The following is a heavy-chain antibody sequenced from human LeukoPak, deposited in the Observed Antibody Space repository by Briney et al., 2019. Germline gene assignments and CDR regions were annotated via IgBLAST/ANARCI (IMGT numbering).Heavy chain of an antibody. CDR1: GFTFSSYA. CDR3: ARGSYSSSASFDY. J-gene: IGHJ4*02. CDR2: INPNSGGT. V-gene: IGHV1-2*06. D-gene: IGHD6-6*01. Sequence: GGSLRLSCAASGFTFSSYAMHWVRQAPGQGLEWMGRINPNSGGTNYAQKFQGRVTMTRDTSISTAYMELSRLRSDDTAVYYCARGSYSSSASFDYWGQGTLVTVSS.